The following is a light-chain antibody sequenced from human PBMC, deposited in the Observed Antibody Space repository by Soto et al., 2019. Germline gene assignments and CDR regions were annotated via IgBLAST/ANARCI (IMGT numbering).Light chain of an antibody. CDR1: SSDVGSYNL. CDR3: CSDAGSSTVV. J-gene: IGLJ2*01. V-gene: IGLV2-23*02. Sequence: QSALTQPASVSGSPGQSITISCTGTSSDVGSYNLVSWYQQHPGKAPKLMIYEVSKRPSGVSNRFSGSKSGNTASLTSSGLHAEDDADYYCCSDAGSSTVVFGGGTKLTVL. CDR2: EVS.